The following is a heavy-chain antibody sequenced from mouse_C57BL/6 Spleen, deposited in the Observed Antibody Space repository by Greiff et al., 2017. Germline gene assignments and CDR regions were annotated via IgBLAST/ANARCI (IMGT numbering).Heavy chain of an antibody. V-gene: IGHV1-64*01. CDR3: ARRDYYFDY. D-gene: IGHD3-3*01. J-gene: IGHJ2*01. CDR1: GYTFTSYW. Sequence: QVQLQQPGAELVKPGASVKLSCKASGYTFTSYWMHWVKQRPGQGLEWIGMIQPNSGSTNYNEKFKSKATLTVDKSSSKAYMQLSSLTSEDSAVYYCARRDYYFDYWGQGTTLTVSS. CDR2: IQPNSGST.